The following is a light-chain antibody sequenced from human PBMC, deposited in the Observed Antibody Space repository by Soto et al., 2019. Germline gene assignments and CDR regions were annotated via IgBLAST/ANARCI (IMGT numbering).Light chain of an antibody. CDR3: SSYTGISTVV. V-gene: IGLV2-14*01. CDR1: YNDVGGFNY. Sequence: QSALTQPASVSGSPGQSITLSCTGTYNDVGGFNYVSWYQQHPGKAPKLIIYEVSNRPSGVSTRFSGSKSGNTASLTISGLQPEDESDYYCSSYTGISTVVFGGGTKVTVL. J-gene: IGLJ3*02. CDR2: EVS.